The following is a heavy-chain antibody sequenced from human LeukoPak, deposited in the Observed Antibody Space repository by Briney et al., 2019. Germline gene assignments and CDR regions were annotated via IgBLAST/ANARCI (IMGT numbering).Heavy chain of an antibody. J-gene: IGHJ4*02. Sequence: GRSLRLSCAASGFTFSSYAMHWVRQAPGKGLEWVAVISYDGSNKYYADSVKGRFAISRDNSKNTLYLQMNSLRAEDTAVYYCARADIVATTIDYWGQGTLVTVFS. D-gene: IGHD5-12*01. V-gene: IGHV3-30*09. CDR1: GFTFSSYA. CDR2: ISYDGSNK. CDR3: ARADIVATTIDY.